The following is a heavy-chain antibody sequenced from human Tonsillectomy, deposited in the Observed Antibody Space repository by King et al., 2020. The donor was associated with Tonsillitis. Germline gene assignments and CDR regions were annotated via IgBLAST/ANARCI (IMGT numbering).Heavy chain of an antibody. CDR1: GFTFGAYW. CDR2: MNEDGSVK. CDR3: ARGDNNSGDY. V-gene: IGHV3-7*03. D-gene: IGHD1-1*01. J-gene: IGHJ4*02. Sequence: VQLVESGGGLVQPGGSLRLSCAASGFTFGAYWMTWVRQAPGKGLEWVANMNEDGSVKYHVDSAKGRFTISRDNAKNSLYLQMNSLRAEDTALYYCARGDNNSGDYWGQGTLVTVSS.